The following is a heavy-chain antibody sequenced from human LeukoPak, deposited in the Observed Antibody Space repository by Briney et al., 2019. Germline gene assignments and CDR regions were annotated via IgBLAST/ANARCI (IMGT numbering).Heavy chain of an antibody. D-gene: IGHD3-10*01. CDR1: GFTFSAYA. V-gene: IGHV3-30*04. CDR3: ARDHYYYGWGDPDY. J-gene: IGHJ4*02. CDR2: ISYDGSVQ. Sequence: SGGSLRLSCAASGFTFSAYALHWVRQAPGKGLEWVSVISYDGSVQHYRDSVQGRFTISRDNSKNTVYLHMNSLRPEDTALYYCARDHYYYGWGDPDYWGLGTLVTVSS.